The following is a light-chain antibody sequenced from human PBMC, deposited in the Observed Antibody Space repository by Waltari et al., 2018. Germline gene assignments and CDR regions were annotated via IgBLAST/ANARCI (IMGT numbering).Light chain of an antibody. J-gene: IGKJ1*01. Sequence: DIQMTQSPSSLSASVGDRVTITCRASKSISSYLNWYQQKPGKAPKLLIYAASSLQSGVPSRFSGSGSGTEFTLTISSLQPDDFATYYCQQYNTYWTFGQGTKVEIK. CDR3: QQYNTYWT. CDR1: KSISSY. V-gene: IGKV1-39*01. CDR2: AAS.